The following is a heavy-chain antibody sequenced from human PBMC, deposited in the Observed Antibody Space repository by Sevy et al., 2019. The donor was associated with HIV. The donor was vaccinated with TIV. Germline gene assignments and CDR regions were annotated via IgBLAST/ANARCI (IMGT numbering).Heavy chain of an antibody. CDR1: GFTFSSYG. V-gene: IGHV3-30*18. CDR2: ISYDGSNK. CDR3: AKDTDSYGYSSYFNY. J-gene: IGHJ4*02. Sequence: GGSLRLSCAASGFTFSSYGMHWVRQAPGKGLEWVAVISYDGSNKYYADSVKGRFSISGDNSKNTLYPQMNSLRAEDTAVYYCAKDTDSYGYSSYFNYWGKGTLVTVSS. D-gene: IGHD5-18*01.